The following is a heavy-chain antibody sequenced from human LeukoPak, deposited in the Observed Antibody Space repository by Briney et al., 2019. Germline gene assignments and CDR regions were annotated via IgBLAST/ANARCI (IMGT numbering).Heavy chain of an antibody. V-gene: IGHV4-61*08. CDR3: ARTLGPRRLRNGMDV. J-gene: IGHJ6*02. Sequence: SQTLSLTCTVSGGSIGSAGCYWSWIRQHPGKGLEWIGYIYYSGSTNYNPSLKSRVTISVDTSKNQFSLKLSSVAAADTAVYYCARTLGPRRLRNGMDVWGQGTTVTVSS. CDR1: GGSIGSAGCY. CDR2: IYYSGST. D-gene: IGHD1-14*01.